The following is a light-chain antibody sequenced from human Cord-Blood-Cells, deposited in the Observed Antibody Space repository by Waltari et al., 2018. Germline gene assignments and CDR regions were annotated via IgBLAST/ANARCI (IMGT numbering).Light chain of an antibody. CDR3: QQYYSTPWT. CDR2: WAS. Sequence: DLVLTQSPDSLAVSLGERASINCKSSQSVLYSSNNNNYLAWYHQKPGQPPKLLIYWASTRESGVPARISGSGSGTDFTLTISSLQAEYVAVYYCQQYYSTPWTFGQGTKVEIK. CDR1: QSVLYSSNNNNY. J-gene: IGKJ1*01. V-gene: IGKV4-1*01.